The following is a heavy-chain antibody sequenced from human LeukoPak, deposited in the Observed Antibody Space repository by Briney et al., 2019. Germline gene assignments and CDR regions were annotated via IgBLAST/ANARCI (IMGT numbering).Heavy chain of an antibody. CDR1: GGTFSSYA. J-gene: IGHJ5*02. V-gene: IGHV1-69*05. CDR3: ARVTLDSSGYYYPFDP. CDR2: IIPIFGTA. D-gene: IGHD3-22*01. Sequence: SVKVSCKASGGTFSSYAISWVRQAPGQGLVWMGGIIPIFGTANYAQKFQGRVTITTDESTSTAYMELSSLRSEDTAVYYCARVTLDSSGYYYPFDPWGQGTLVTVSS.